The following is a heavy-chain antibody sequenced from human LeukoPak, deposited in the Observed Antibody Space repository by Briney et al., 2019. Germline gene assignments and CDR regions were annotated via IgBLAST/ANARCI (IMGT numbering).Heavy chain of an antibody. CDR2: ISGSGGST. Sequence: PGGSLRLSCAASGFTFSSYAMSWVRPAPGKGLEWVSAISGSGGSTYYADSVKGRFTISRDNSKNTLYLQMNSLRAEDTAVYYCAKDGRGQIVVVARRADAFDIWGQGTMVTVSS. D-gene: IGHD2-15*01. J-gene: IGHJ3*02. CDR1: GFTFSSYA. V-gene: IGHV3-23*01. CDR3: AKDGRGQIVVVARRADAFDI.